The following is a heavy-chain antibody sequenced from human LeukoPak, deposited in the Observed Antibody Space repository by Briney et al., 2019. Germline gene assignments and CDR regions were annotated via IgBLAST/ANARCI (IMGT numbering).Heavy chain of an antibody. V-gene: IGHV4-34*01. CDR3: ASRATVTIDY. D-gene: IGHD4-11*01. CDR2: INHSGST. J-gene: IGHJ4*02. Sequence: SETLSLTCAVYGGSLSGYYWSWIRQPPGKGLEWIGEINHSGSTNYNPSLKSRVTISVDTSKNQFSLKLSSVTAADTAVYYCASRATVTIDYWGQGTLVTVSS. CDR1: GGSLSGYY.